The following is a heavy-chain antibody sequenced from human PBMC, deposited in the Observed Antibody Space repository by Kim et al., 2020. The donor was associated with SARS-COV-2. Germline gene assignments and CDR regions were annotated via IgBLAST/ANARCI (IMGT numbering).Heavy chain of an antibody. J-gene: IGHJ1*01. V-gene: IGHV3-21*01. CDR3: ASEGCSGSTCYY. CDR2: YSTSSYR. CDR1: GFAFSSFN. D-gene: IGHD2-15*01. Sequence: GGSLRLSCAASGFAFSSFNMNWVRQAPGKGLEWVSSYSTSSYRVYADPVKGRFTLTRDNAQNLPYLQMNSLRAEDTAIYYCASEGCSGSTCYYWGQGPLTAVSS.